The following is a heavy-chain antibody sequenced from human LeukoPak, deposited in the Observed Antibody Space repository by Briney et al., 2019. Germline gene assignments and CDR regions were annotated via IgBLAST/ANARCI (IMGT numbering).Heavy chain of an antibody. CDR3: AKDGGVLRFLEWFFDY. V-gene: IGHV3-30*18. D-gene: IGHD3-3*01. Sequence: GGSLRLSCVASGFTFSSYGMHWVRQAPGKGLEWVAVISYDGSNKYYADSVKGRFTISRDNSKNTLYLQMNSLRAEDTAVYYCAKDGGVLRFLEWFFDYWGQGTLVTVSS. J-gene: IGHJ4*02. CDR1: GFTFSSYG. CDR2: ISYDGSNK.